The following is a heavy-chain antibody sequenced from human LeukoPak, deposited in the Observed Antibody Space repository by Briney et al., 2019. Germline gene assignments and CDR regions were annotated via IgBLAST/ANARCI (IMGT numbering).Heavy chain of an antibody. CDR2: MNPKSGCT. D-gene: IGHD4-17*01. Sequence: GASVKVSCKASGYTFTRYDINWVRQATGQGLEWMGWMNPKSGCTGSAQKFQGRVTMTRTTSISTAYMELSSLTSEDTAVYYCARTDGDLDYWGQGSLVTVSS. CDR1: GYTFTRYD. J-gene: IGHJ4*02. CDR3: ARTDGDLDY. V-gene: IGHV1-8*01.